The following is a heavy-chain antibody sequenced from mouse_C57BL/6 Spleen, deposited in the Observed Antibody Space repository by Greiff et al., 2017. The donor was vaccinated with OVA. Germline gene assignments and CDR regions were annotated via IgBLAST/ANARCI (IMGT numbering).Heavy chain of an antibody. V-gene: IGHV1-82*01. CDR3: ARSGVTTVVYWYFDV. CDR1: GYAFSSSW. J-gene: IGHJ1*03. D-gene: IGHD1-1*01. CDR2: IYPGDGDT. Sequence: QVQLKQSGPELVKPGASVKISCKASGYAFSSSWMNWVKQRPGKGLEWIGRIYPGDGDTNYNGKFKGKATLTADKSSSTAYMQLSSLTSEDSAVYFCARSGVTTVVYWYFDVWGTGTTVTVSS.